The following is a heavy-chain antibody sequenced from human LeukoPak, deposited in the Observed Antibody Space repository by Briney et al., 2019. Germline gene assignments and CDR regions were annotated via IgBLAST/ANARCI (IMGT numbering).Heavy chain of an antibody. CDR1: GFTFSDYN. Sequence: GGSLRLSCAASGFTFSDYNMRWVRQAPGKGLEWVAVISYDGSNKYYADSVKGRFTISRDNSKNTLYLQMNSLRAEDTAVYYCARSDGGYVDSLGNYWGQGTLVTVSS. V-gene: IGHV3-30*03. D-gene: IGHD5-12*01. J-gene: IGHJ4*02. CDR3: ARSDGGYVDSLGNY. CDR2: ISYDGSNK.